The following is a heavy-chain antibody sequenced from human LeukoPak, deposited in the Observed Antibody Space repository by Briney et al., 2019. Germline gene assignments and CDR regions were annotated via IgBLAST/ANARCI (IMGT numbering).Heavy chain of an antibody. Sequence: PGGSLRLSCVASGFTFSSFAMSWVHQAPGKGLEWVSTISGSGGTTNYADSVKGRFTFSRDNSRNMVHLQMNSLRAEDTAVYYCAKDLPDYGDYIEGYWGQGTLVTVSS. CDR3: AKDLPDYGDYIEGY. CDR2: ISGSGGTT. V-gene: IGHV3-23*01. D-gene: IGHD4-17*01. J-gene: IGHJ4*02. CDR1: GFTFSSFA.